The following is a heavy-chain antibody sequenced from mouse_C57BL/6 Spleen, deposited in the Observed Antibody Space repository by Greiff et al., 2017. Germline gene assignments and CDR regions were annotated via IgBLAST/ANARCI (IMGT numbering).Heavy chain of an antibody. Sequence: QVQLQQPGAELVRPGSSVKLSCKASGYTFTSYWMHWVKQRPIQGLEWIGNIDPSDSETHYNQKFKDKATLTVDKSSSTAYMQLSSLTSEDSAVYYCARLNYYGSSPWYFDVWGTGTTGTVSS. V-gene: IGHV1-52*01. J-gene: IGHJ1*03. D-gene: IGHD1-1*01. CDR2: IDPSDSET. CDR3: ARLNYYGSSPWYFDV. CDR1: GYTFTSYW.